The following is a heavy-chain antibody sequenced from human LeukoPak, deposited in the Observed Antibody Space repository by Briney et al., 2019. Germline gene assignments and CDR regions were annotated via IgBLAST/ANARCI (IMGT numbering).Heavy chain of an antibody. D-gene: IGHD3-22*01. CDR3: ARGPPTDYYDSSGFYYVFDY. J-gene: IGHJ4*02. CDR2: LNHSGST. V-gene: IGHV4-34*01. CDR1: GGSFSGYY. Sequence: ETLSLTCAVYGGSFSGYYWSWIRQPPGKGLEWIGELNHSGSTNYNPSLKSRVTISVDTSKNQFSLKLSSVTAADTAVYFCARGPPTDYYDSSGFYYVFDYWGQGTLVTVSS.